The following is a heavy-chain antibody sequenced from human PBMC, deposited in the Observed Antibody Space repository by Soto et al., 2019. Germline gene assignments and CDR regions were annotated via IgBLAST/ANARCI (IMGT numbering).Heavy chain of an antibody. Sequence: EVQLLESGGGLVQPGGSLRLSCAASRFTFNNYAMTWVRQAPGKGLEWVSAISGGGDTTSYADSVQGRFTVTRAGSKNTLYLQMSSLRAEDTALYYCAKGRGGSGSLTPRVDFWGQGTLVTVSS. D-gene: IGHD3-10*01. CDR3: AKGRGGSGSLTPRVDF. CDR1: RFTFNNYA. V-gene: IGHV3-23*01. J-gene: IGHJ4*02. CDR2: ISGGGDTT.